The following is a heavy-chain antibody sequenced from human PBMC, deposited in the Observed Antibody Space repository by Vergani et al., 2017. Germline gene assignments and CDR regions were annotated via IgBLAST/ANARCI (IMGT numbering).Heavy chain of an antibody. CDR1: GFSLNTRGVS. J-gene: IGHJ6*03. D-gene: IGHD1-7*01. CDR3: VYRKTECGTTGCFYPFYYYYYMDV. Sequence: QITLKESGPTLVKPTQPLTLTCTFSGFSLNTRGVSVAWIRQPPGKALDWLALIYWNDDQHYSPSLNNSVTITKDTSKNQVVLTMTNMDYVDTGTYYCVYRKTECGTTGCFYPFYYYYYMDVSGKGTTVTVSS. CDR2: IYWNDDQ. V-gene: IGHV2-5*04.